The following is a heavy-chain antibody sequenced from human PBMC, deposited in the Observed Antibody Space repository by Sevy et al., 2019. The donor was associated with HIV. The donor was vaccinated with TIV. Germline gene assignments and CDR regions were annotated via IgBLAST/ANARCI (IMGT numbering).Heavy chain of an antibody. CDR3: ARDDIVVVVAATLRRPRGYYYGMDV. CDR2: ISAYNGNT. J-gene: IGHJ6*02. CDR1: GYTFTSYG. V-gene: IGHV1-18*01. D-gene: IGHD2-15*01. Sequence: ASVKVSCKASGYTFTSYGISWVRQAPGQGLEWMGWISAYNGNTNYAQKLQGRVTMTTDTSTSTAYMELRSLRSDDTAVYYCARDDIVVVVAATLRRPRGYYYGMDVWGLGTTVTVSS.